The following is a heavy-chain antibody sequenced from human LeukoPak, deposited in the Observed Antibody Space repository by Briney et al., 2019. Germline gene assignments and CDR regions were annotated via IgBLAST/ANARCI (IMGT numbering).Heavy chain of an antibody. CDR1: GGSISSSSYY. D-gene: IGHD2-2*01. Sequence: PSETLSLTCTVSGGSISSSSYYWGWIRQPPGKGLEWIGSIYYSGSTYYNPSLKSRVTISVDTSKNQFSLKLSSVTAADTAVYYCARTLDCSSTSCYGVTLYYFDYWGQGTLVTVSS. V-gene: IGHV4-39*01. CDR3: ARTLDCSSTSCYGVTLYYFDY. J-gene: IGHJ4*02. CDR2: IYYSGST.